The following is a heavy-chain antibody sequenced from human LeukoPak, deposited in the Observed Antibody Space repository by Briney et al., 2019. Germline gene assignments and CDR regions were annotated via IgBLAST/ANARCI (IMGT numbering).Heavy chain of an antibody. CDR2: IGGSGGST. CDR3: ARDRDGYNVYFDY. D-gene: IGHD5-24*01. V-gene: IGHV3-23*01. Sequence: PGGSLRLSCAASGFTFSSYAMSWVRQAPGKGLEWVSVIGGSGGSTYYADSVKGRFTISRDNAKNSLYLQMNSLRAEDTAVYYCARDRDGYNVYFDYWGQGTLVTVSS. J-gene: IGHJ4*02. CDR1: GFTFSSYA.